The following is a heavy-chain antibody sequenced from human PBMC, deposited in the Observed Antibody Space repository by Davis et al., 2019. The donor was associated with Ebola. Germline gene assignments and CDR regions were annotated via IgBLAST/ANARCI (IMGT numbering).Heavy chain of an antibody. Sequence: SVKVSCKTSGGTFSSFAVSWVRQAPGRGLEWVGGIIPIFRSPNYAQKFLDRVTITADESTRTVYMEIRNLRPEDTAVYFCARGQTGFYFDSSDSPHWFDPWGQGTLVTVSS. CDR1: GGTFSSFA. J-gene: IGHJ5*02. CDR2: IIPIFRSP. D-gene: IGHD6-19*01. CDR3: ARGQTGFYFDSSDSPHWFDP. V-gene: IGHV1-69*13.